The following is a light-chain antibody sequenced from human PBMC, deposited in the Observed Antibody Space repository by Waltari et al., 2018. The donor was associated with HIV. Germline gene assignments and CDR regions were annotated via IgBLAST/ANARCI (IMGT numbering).Light chain of an antibody. CDR3: QQYNTVYT. Sequence: DIQMTQSPSPLSASVGDRVTITCRASQSISSWLAWYQQKPGKAPKLMIYKASSLESGVPSRFSGSGSGTEFTLTISSLQPDDFATYYCQQYNTVYTFGQGTKLEIK. CDR2: KAS. CDR1: QSISSW. V-gene: IGKV1-5*03. J-gene: IGKJ2*01.